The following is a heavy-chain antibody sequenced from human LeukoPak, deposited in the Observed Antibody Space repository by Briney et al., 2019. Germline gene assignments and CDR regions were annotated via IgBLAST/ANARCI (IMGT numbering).Heavy chain of an antibody. CDR3: AKSSVAGTGWFDP. V-gene: IGHV3-30*18. D-gene: IGHD6-19*01. J-gene: IGHJ5*02. CDR2: ISNDGGSK. Sequence: PGGSLRLSCAASGFNFSSDAMHWVRQAPGKGLEWVAVISNDGGSKYFADSVKGRFTISRDNSKNTLYLQMNSLRAEDTAVYYCAKSSVAGTGWFDPWGQGTLVTVSS. CDR1: GFNFSSDA.